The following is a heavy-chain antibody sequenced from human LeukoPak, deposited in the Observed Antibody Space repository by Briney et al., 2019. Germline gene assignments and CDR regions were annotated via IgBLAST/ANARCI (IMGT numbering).Heavy chain of an antibody. CDR2: FDPEDGET. D-gene: IGHD3-9*01. Sequence: GASVKVSCKVSGYTLTELSMHWVRQAPGKGLEWMGGFDPEDGETIYAQKFQGRVTMTEDTSTDTAYMELSSLRSEDTAVYYCATSGIRYFDWSDYYYGMDVWGQGPRSPSP. CDR3: ATSGIRYFDWSDYYYGMDV. J-gene: IGHJ6*02. CDR1: GYTLTELS. V-gene: IGHV1-24*01.